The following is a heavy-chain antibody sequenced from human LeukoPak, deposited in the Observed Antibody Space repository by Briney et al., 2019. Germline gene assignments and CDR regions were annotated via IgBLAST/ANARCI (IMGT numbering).Heavy chain of an antibody. Sequence: PGGPLRLFCAASGFTFSSYAMHWVRQAPGKGLEWVAVISYDGSNKYYADSVKGRFAISRDNSKNTLYLQMNSLRAEDTAVYYCAREGGSVYGDYVRYFDYWGQGTLVTVSS. J-gene: IGHJ4*02. D-gene: IGHD4-17*01. CDR1: GFTFSSYA. V-gene: IGHV3-30*09. CDR2: ISYDGSNK. CDR3: AREGGSVYGDYVRYFDY.